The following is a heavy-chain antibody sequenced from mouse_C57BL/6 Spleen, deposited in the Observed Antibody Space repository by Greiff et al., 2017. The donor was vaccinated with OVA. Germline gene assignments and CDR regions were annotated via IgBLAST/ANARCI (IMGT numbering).Heavy chain of an antibody. J-gene: IGHJ2*01. CDR1: GFTFSNYW. CDR2: IRLKSDNYAT. V-gene: IGHV6-3*01. D-gene: IGHD1-1*01. Sequence: EVQLVESGGGLVQPGGSMKLSCVASGFTFSNYWMNWVRQSPEKGLEWVAQIRLKSDNYATHYAESVKGRFTISRDDSKSSVYLQMNNLRAEDTGIYYCTAEVLRYFDYRGQGTTLTVSS. CDR3: TAEVLRYFDY.